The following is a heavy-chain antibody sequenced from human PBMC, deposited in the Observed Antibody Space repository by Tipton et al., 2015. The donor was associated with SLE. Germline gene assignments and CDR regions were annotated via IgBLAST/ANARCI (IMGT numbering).Heavy chain of an antibody. CDR3: ARDSRYQLTYYDKDV. D-gene: IGHD2-2*01. V-gene: IGHV4-38-2*02. CDR1: GFTISTGYY. CDR2: IYHTGST. J-gene: IGHJ6*03. Sequence: LRLYCTVSGFTISTGYYWGWIRGPPGKGLEGIGNIYHTGSTYYNPSLKSRVTISLDTSKNQFSLNLSSVTAADTAVYYCARDSRYQLTYYDKDVWGNGTTVTVSS.